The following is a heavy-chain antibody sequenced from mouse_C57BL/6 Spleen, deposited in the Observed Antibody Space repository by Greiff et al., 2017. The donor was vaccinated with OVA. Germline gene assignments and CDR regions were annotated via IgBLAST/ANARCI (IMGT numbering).Heavy chain of an antibody. CDR2: ISYDGSN. CDR1: GYSITSGYY. J-gene: IGHJ2*01. Sequence: EVKLQESGPGLVKPSQSLSLTCSVTGYSITSGYYWNWIRQFPGNKLEWMGYISYDGSNNYNPSLKNRISITRDTSKNQFFLKLNSVTTEDTATYYCARDYDYDGRFDYWGQGTTLTVSS. D-gene: IGHD2-4*01. V-gene: IGHV3-6*01. CDR3: ARDYDYDGRFDY.